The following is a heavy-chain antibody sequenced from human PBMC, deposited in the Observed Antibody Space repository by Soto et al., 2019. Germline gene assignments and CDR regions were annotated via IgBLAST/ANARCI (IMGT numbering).Heavy chain of an antibody. J-gene: IGHJ4*02. CDR2: ISYDGSNK. D-gene: IGHD3-16*02. Sequence: QVQLVESGGGVVQPGRSLRLSCAASGFTFSSYGMHWVRQAPGKGLEWVAVISYDGSNKYYADSVKGRFTISRDNSKNTLYLQMNSLRAEDTGVYYCAKDYDYVWGSYRHTGYFDYWGQGTLVTVSS. CDR1: GFTFSSYG. V-gene: IGHV3-30*18. CDR3: AKDYDYVWGSYRHTGYFDY.